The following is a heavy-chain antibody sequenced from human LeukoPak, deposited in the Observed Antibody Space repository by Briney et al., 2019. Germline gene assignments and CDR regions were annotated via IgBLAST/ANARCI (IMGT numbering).Heavy chain of an antibody. J-gene: IGHJ4*02. Sequence: SETLSLTCTVSGGSISSYYWSWIRQPPGKGLEWIGYIYYSGSTNYNPSLKSRVTISVDTSKNQFSLKLSSVTAADTAVYYCARHRSYSSSWHSFRIWGQGTLVTVSS. CDR3: ARHRSYSSSWHSFRI. CDR2: IYYSGST. CDR1: GGSISSYY. V-gene: IGHV4-59*01. D-gene: IGHD6-13*01.